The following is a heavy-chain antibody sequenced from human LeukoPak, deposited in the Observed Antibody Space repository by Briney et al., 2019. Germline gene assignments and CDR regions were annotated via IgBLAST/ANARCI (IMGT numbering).Heavy chain of an antibody. CDR1: GFTFSSYA. CDR2: ISSSSKI. D-gene: IGHD2-2*01. CDR3: AKDDIVVVPAALGTYYYYGMDV. J-gene: IGHJ6*02. Sequence: GGSLRLSCAASGFTFSSYAMAWVRQTPGKGLEWLSYISSSSKINYADSVKGRFTISRDNSKNTLYLQMNSLRAEDTAVYYCAKDDIVVVPAALGTYYYYGMDVWGQGTTVTVSS. V-gene: IGHV3-21*05.